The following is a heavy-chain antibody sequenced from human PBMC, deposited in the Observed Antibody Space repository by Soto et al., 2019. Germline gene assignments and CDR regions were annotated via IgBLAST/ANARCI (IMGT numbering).Heavy chain of an antibody. CDR2: ISYDGSNK. J-gene: IGHJ6*03. V-gene: IGHV3-30*18. D-gene: IGHD2-2*01. CDR1: GFTFSSYG. CDR3: AKDPRKSTGYCSSTSCRSGYYYYYYMDV. Sequence: GGSLRLSCAASGFTFSSYGMHWVRQAPGKGLEWVAVISYDGSNKYYADSVKGRFTISRDNSKNTLYLQMNSLRAEDTAVYYCAKDPRKSTGYCSSTSCRSGYYYYYYMDVWGKGTTVTVSS.